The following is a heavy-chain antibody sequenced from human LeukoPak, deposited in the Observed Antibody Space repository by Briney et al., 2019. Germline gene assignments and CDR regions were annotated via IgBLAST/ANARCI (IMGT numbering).Heavy chain of an antibody. CDR3: ARGSPPRRNYDSRGYYSYYFDY. Sequence: ASVKVSCKASGYTFTGYYMHWVRQAPGQGLEWMGWISAYNGNTHYAQELQGRVTMTTDTSTSTVYMELRSLRSDDTAVYYCARGSPPRRNYDSRGYYSYYFDYWGQGTPVTVSS. D-gene: IGHD3-22*01. CDR1: GYTFTGYY. V-gene: IGHV1-18*04. J-gene: IGHJ4*02. CDR2: ISAYNGNT.